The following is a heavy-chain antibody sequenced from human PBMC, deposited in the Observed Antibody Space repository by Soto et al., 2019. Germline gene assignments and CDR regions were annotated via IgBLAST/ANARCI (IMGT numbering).Heavy chain of an antibody. D-gene: IGHD2-8*01. J-gene: IGHJ4*02. V-gene: IGHV4-59*01. CDR3: AGGYAQIDY. Sequence: SETLSLTCTVSGGSISSYYWSWIRQPPGKGLEWIGYIYYSGSTNYNPSLKSRVTISVDTSKNQFSLKLRSVTAADTAVYYGAGGYAQIDYWGQGTLVTVSS. CDR2: IYYSGST. CDR1: GGSISSYY.